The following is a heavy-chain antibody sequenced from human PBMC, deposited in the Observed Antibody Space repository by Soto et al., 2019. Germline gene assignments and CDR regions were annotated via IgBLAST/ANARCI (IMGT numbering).Heavy chain of an antibody. Sequence: EVQLLESGGGLVQPGGSLRLSCAASGFTFSSYAMSWVHQAPGKGLEWVSAISGSGGSTYYADSVKGRFTISRDNSKNTLYLQMNSLRAEDTAVYYCAKKPAAIIYYYYGMDVWGQGTTVTVSS. CDR1: GFTFSSYA. CDR2: ISGSGGST. D-gene: IGHD2-2*01. J-gene: IGHJ6*02. CDR3: AKKPAAIIYYYYGMDV. V-gene: IGHV3-23*01.